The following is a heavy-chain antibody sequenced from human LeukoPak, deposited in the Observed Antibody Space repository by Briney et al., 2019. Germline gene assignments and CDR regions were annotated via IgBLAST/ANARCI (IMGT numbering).Heavy chain of an antibody. V-gene: IGHV3-21*01. CDR1: GFTFSSYS. D-gene: IGHD3-16*02. CDR2: ISSSSSYI. CDR3: APSSGDYDYVWGSYRLDY. Sequence: TGGSLRLSCAASGFTFSSYSMNWVRQAPGKGLEWVSSISSSSSYIYYADSVKGRFTISRDNAKNSLYLQMNSLRAEDTAVYYCAPSSGDYDYVWGSYRLDYWGQGTLVTVSS. J-gene: IGHJ4*02.